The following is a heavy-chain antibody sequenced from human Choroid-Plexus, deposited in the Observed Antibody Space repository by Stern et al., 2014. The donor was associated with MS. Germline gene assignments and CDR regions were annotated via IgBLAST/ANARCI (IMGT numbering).Heavy chain of an antibody. CDR2: IHEDGTEK. D-gene: IGHD3-3*01. Sequence: VQLVESGGGLVQPGGSLTISCTAAGFTFGNYWMTWVRQAPGTGLEWVANIHEDGTEKNYVDSVKGRFTMSRDNGRNSLYLQMNSLRVEDTALYYCARVYNTIYGIVTQRGSGMDVWGQGTTVIVSS. J-gene: IGHJ6*02. CDR1: GFTFGNYW. CDR3: ARVYNTIYGIVTQRGSGMDV. V-gene: IGHV3-7*01.